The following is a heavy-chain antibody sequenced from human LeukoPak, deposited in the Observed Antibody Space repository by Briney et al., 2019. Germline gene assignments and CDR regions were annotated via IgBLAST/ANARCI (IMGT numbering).Heavy chain of an antibody. CDR1: GFTFSSYS. D-gene: IGHD6-13*01. Sequence: GGSLRLSCAASGFTFSSYSMNWVRQAPGKGLEWVSSISSSSSYIYYADSVKGRFTISRDNAKNSLCLQMNSLRAEDTAVYFCARVMDGVAAAGIGTFDYWGQGTLVTVSS. CDR2: ISSSSSYI. J-gene: IGHJ4*02. V-gene: IGHV3-21*01. CDR3: ARVMDGVAAAGIGTFDY.